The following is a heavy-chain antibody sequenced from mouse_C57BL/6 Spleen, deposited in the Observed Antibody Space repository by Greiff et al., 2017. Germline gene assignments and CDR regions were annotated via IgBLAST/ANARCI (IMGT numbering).Heavy chain of an antibody. CDR3: ARDGTHYWYFDV. V-gene: IGHV3-6*01. D-gene: IGHD1-1*01. CDR2: ISYDGSN. J-gene: IGHJ1*03. Sequence: VQLQQSGPGLVKPSQSLSLTCSVTGYSITSGYYWNWLRQFPGNKLEWMGYISYDGSNNYNPSLKNRISITRDTSKNQFFLKLNSVTTEDTATYYCARDGTHYWYFDVWGTGTTVTVSS. CDR1: GYSITSGYY.